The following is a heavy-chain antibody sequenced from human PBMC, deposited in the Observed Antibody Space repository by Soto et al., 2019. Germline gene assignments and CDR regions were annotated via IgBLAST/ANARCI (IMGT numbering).Heavy chain of an antibody. J-gene: IGHJ4*02. CDR3: ASLRDPTKYYFDY. CDR1: GGTFISYA. Sequence: SVKVSCKASGGTFISYAISWVRQAPGQGLEWMGGIIPIFGTANYAQKFQGRVTITADESTSTAYMELSSLRSEYTAVYYCASLRDPTKYYFDYWGQGSLVTVSS. V-gene: IGHV1-69*13. CDR2: IIPIFGTA.